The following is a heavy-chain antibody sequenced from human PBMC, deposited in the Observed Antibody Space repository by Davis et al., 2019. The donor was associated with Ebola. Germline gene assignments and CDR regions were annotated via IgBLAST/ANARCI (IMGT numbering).Heavy chain of an antibody. CDR2: ISASGGAT. Sequence: GESLKISCAASGFLFSSYAMSWVRQAPGRGLEWVSSISASGGATFYADSVEGRIVMSRDNSNDTLYLRMNNLRAEDTAIYYCAKDLTSNYGSGDFFDYWGQGILVTVSS. CDR1: GFLFSSYA. CDR3: AKDLTSNYGSGDFFDY. J-gene: IGHJ4*02. V-gene: IGHV3-23*01. D-gene: IGHD3-10*01.